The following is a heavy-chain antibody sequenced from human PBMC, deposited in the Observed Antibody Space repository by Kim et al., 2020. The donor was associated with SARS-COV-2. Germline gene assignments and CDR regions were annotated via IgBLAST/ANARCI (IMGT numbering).Heavy chain of an antibody. Sequence: GGSLRLSCAASGFTFSSYSMNWVRQAPGKGLEWVSAISSSSSYIYYADSVKGRFTISRDNAKNSLNLQMNSVRADDTAVYYCARERNYGDYAHGSFDIWGQGTMVTVSS. CDR2: ISSSSSYI. CDR3: ARERNYGDYAHGSFDI. D-gene: IGHD4-17*01. CDR1: GFTFSSYS. J-gene: IGHJ3*02. V-gene: IGHV3-21*01.